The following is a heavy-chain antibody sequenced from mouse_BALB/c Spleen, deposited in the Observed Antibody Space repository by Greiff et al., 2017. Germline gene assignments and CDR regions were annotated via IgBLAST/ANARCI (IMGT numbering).Heavy chain of an antibody. CDR3: ARSEGYYRPFDV. J-gene: IGHJ1*01. CDR2: ISSGSSTI. Sequence: EVQVVESGGGLVQPGGSRKLSCAASGFTFSSFGMHWVRQAPEKGLEWVAYISSGSSTIYYADTVKGRFTISRDNPKNTLFLQMTSLRSEDTAMYYCARSEGYYRPFDVWGAGTTVTVSS. D-gene: IGHD2-3*01. V-gene: IGHV5-17*02. CDR1: GFTFSSFG.